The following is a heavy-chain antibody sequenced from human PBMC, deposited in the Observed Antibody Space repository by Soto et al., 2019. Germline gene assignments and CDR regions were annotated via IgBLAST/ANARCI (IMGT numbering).Heavy chain of an antibody. CDR3: TKSSGGSSSVGMDY. Sequence: QVQLVESGGGVVQPGRSLRLSCAVSGFIFKNYALNWVRQAPGKGLEWVASITRDGYNKYYADSVKGRFTISRDNSKNTLSLQMPALRVEDSSVYYCTKSSGGSSSVGMDYWGPGPLVTVSS. J-gene: IGHJ4*02. V-gene: IGHV3-30*04. D-gene: IGHD6-6*01. CDR1: GFIFKNYA. CDR2: ITRDGYNK.